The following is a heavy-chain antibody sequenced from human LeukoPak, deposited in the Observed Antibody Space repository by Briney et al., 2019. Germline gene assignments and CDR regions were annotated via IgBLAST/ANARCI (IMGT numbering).Heavy chain of an antibody. J-gene: IGHJ5*02. D-gene: IGHD1-7*01. V-gene: IGHV4-61*02. CDR1: GGSISSGSYY. CDR2: IYTSGST. CDR3: ARGGGDNWNYEDGWFDP. Sequence: SQTLSLTCTVSGGSISSGSYYWSWIRQPAGKGLEWIGRIYTSGSTNYNPSLKSRVTISVDTSKNQFSLKLSSVTAADTAVYYCARGGGDNWNYEDGWFDPWGQGTLVTVSS.